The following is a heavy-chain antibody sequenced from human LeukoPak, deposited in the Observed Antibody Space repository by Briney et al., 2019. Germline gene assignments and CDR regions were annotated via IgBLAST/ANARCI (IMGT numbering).Heavy chain of an antibody. Sequence: SETLSLTCSVSDGSINSYYWNWIRRPPGKGLEWIGYIYYNGNTNYSPSLKSRVTTSVDTSKNLFSLKVSSVTAADTAVYYCARGRSNYYGMDVWGQGTTVTVSS. D-gene: IGHD1-26*01. CDR2: IYYNGNT. V-gene: IGHV4-59*01. CDR3: ARGRSNYYGMDV. CDR1: DGSINSYY. J-gene: IGHJ6*02.